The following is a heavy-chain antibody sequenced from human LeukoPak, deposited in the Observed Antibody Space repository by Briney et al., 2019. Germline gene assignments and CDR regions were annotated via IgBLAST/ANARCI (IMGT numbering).Heavy chain of an antibody. V-gene: IGHV1-69*05. CDR1: GYTLTGYY. Sequence: GASVKVSCKASGYTLTGYYMHWVRQAPGQGLEWMGGIIPIFGTANYAQKFQGRVTITTDESTSTAYMELRSLRSDDTAVYYCARDGFSFDWLLYRFDIWGQGTMVTVSS. CDR2: IIPIFGTA. D-gene: IGHD3-9*01. J-gene: IGHJ3*02. CDR3: ARDGFSFDWLLYRFDI.